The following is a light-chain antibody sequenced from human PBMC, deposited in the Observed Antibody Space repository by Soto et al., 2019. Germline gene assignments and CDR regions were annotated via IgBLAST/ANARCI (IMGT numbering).Light chain of an antibody. V-gene: IGLV2-14*01. Sequence: QSALTQPASVSGSPGQSITISCTGTSSDVGGYAYVSWYQQYPGKAPKLVISEVSNRPSGVPHRFSGSKSGNTASLTISGLQAEDEADYYCSSYTSSNTPVFGGGTKLTVL. J-gene: IGLJ2*01. CDR2: EVS. CDR3: SSYTSSNTPV. CDR1: SSDVGGYAY.